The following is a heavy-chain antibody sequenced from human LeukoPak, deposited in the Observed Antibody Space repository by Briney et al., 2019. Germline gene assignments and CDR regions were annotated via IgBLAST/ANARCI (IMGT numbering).Heavy chain of an antibody. CDR2: IYYSGTT. V-gene: IGHV4-59*12. J-gene: IGHJ5*02. Sequence: PSETLSLTCTVSGGSISTYYWNWIRQPPGKGLEWIGYIYYSGTTNYNPSLKSRVSMSVDTSKNQFSLKLSSVTAADTAVYYCARAQGHYDILTGYYKGRMNWFDPWGQGTLVTVSS. CDR1: GGSISTYY. CDR3: ARAQGHYDILTGYYKGRMNWFDP. D-gene: IGHD3-9*01.